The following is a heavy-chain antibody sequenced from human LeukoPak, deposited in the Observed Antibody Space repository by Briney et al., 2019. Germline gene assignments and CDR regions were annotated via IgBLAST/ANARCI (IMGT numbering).Heavy chain of an antibody. Sequence: ASVKVSCKASGYRLTNYDMNWVRQAPGQGPEWMGWINTKTGNPTYGQGFTGRFVFSLDTSVSTAYLQISSLKVEDSAVYYCARNNADGEGRFSYWGQGTLVTVSS. D-gene: IGHD1-14*01. V-gene: IGHV7-4-1*02. CDR1: GYRLTNYD. CDR3: ARNNADGEGRFSY. J-gene: IGHJ4*02. CDR2: INTKTGNP.